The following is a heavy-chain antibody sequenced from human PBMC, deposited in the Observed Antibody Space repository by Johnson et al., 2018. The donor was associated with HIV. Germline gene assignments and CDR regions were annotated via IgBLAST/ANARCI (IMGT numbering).Heavy chain of an antibody. D-gene: IGHD5-18*01. Sequence: QVQLVESGGGVVQPGGSLRLSCAASGFAFSSYTMHWVRQVPGKGLDWVAVISYTGGSIDYAGSVKGRFTVSRDNSKNTLYLQLNSLRAEDTAVYYCAKEGTTMEVDIWGQGTMVTVSS. CDR3: AKEGTTMEVDI. V-gene: IGHV3-30-3*01. CDR1: GFAFSSYT. J-gene: IGHJ3*02. CDR2: ISYTGGSI.